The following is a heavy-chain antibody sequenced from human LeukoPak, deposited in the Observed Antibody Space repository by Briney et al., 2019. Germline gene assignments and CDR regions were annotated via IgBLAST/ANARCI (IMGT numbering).Heavy chain of an antibody. D-gene: IGHD4/OR15-4a*01. CDR1: GFTVSSDS. CDR3: ARRAGAYSHPYDY. CDR2: IYSGGST. J-gene: IGHJ4*02. V-gene: IGHV3-53*01. Sequence: GGSLRLSCTVSGFTVSSDSMGWVRQAPGKGLEWVSFIYSGGSTHYSDSVKGRFTISRDNSKNTLYLQMNSLRAEDTAVYYCARRAGAYSHPYDYWGQGTLVTVSS.